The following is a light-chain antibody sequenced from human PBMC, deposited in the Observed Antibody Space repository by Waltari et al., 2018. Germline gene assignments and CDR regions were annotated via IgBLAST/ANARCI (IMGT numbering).Light chain of an antibody. CDR2: YVA. CDR3: HQSRSSPYT. Sequence: ELVLTQSPDFQSVTPKEKVTITCRASQSIGNKLHWYQQRPDRSQRLLIRYVAQSFSGVPSRFSGSGSGTDFTLTINSLEAEDAATYYCHQSRSSPYTFGQGTKLEIK. CDR1: QSIGNK. J-gene: IGKJ2*01. V-gene: IGKV6-21*01.